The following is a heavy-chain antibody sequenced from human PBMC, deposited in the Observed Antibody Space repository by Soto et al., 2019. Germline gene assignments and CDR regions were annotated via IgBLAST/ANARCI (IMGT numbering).Heavy chain of an antibody. CDR2: IYYSGST. J-gene: IGHJ4*02. V-gene: IGHV4-59*01. D-gene: IGHD4-17*01. CDR1: GGSISSYY. Sequence: PSETLSLTCTVSGGSISSYYWSWIRQPPGKGLEWIGYIYYSGSTNYNPSLKSRVTISVDTSKNQFSLKLSSVTAADTAVYYCAAIRLFSYYFDYWGQGTLVTVSS. CDR3: AAIRLFSYYFDY.